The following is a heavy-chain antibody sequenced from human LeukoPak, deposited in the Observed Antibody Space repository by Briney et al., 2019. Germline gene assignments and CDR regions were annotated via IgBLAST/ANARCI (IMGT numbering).Heavy chain of an antibody. CDR2: INSDGSST. Sequence: GGSLRLSCAASGFTFSSYWMHWVRQAPGKGLVWVSRINSDGSSTSYADSVKGRFTISRDNAKNTLYLQMNSLRAEDTAVYYCARVAAPRKHFWSGYSDYWGRRTLVTVSS. CDR3: ARVAAPRKHFWSGYSDY. J-gene: IGHJ4*02. V-gene: IGHV3-74*01. CDR1: GFTFSSYW. D-gene: IGHD3-3*02.